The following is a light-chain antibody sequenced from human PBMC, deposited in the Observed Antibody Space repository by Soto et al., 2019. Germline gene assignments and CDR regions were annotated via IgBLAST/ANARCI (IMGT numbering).Light chain of an antibody. CDR1: QSVSSS. CDR3: QQYNDSPRT. Sequence: EMVMTQSPATLSASPGETATISCRASQSVSSSLAWYHQKLGQAPSILIYDASTSATGIPARFSGSGSGTEFTLTISSLQFEDVATSYCQQYNDSPRTFGQGTKL. J-gene: IGKJ2*01. CDR2: DAS. V-gene: IGKV3-15*01.